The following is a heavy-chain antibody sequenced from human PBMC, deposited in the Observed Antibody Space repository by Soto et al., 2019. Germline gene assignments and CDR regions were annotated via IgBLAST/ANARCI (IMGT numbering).Heavy chain of an antibody. V-gene: IGHV3-9*01. Sequence: GGSLRLSCAASGFTFDDYAMYWVRQAPGKGLEWVSGISWNSGSIGYADSVKGRFTISRDNAKNSLYLQMNSLRAEDTALYYCAKDSGSYYGHDAFDIWGQGTMVTVSS. D-gene: IGHD1-26*01. CDR2: ISWNSGSI. CDR1: GFTFDDYA. J-gene: IGHJ3*02. CDR3: AKDSGSYYGHDAFDI.